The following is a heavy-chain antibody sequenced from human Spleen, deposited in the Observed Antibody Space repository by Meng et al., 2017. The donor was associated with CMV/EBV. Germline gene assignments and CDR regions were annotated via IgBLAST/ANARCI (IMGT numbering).Heavy chain of an antibody. J-gene: IGHJ2*01. D-gene: IGHD3-3*01. CDR1: FSSYG. CDR2: ISSSSSYI. V-gene: IGHV3-21*01. CDR3: ARVGDYDFWSGYYTWYFDL. Sequence: FSSYGMNWVRQAPGKGLEWVSSISSSSSYIYYADSVKGRFTISRDNAKNSLYLQMNSLRAEDTAVYYCARVGDYDFWSGYYTWYFDLWGRGTLVTVSS.